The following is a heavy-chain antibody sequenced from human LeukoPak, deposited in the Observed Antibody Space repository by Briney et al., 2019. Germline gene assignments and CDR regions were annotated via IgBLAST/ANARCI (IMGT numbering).Heavy chain of an antibody. CDR2: ISWDGGST. D-gene: IGHD5-24*01. J-gene: IGHJ6*02. CDR3: AKGRLQLYYGMDV. Sequence: GGSLRLSCAASGFTFDDYTMHWVRQAPGKGLEWVSLISWDGGSTYYADSVKGRFTISRDNSKNSLYLQMNSLRTEDTALYYCAKGRLQLYYGMDVWGQGTTVTVSS. CDR1: GFTFDDYT. V-gene: IGHV3-43*01.